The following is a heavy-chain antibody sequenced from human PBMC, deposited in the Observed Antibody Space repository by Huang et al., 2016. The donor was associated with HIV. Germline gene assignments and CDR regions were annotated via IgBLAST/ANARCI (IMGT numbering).Heavy chain of an antibody. V-gene: IGHV3-49*03. CDR2: IRREAYGGTT. D-gene: IGHD5-18*01. CDR3: SKDSSGYDYGYSVGY. Sequence: EVQLVESGGGLVQPGRSLRLSCTASGFTFGDYGMSWFRQAPGKGLEWVGLIRREAYGGTTKYATSVKGRFTISRDDSKNIAYLQMDSLKTDDTAVYYCSKDSSGYDYGYSVGYWGQGTLVTVSS. J-gene: IGHJ4*02. CDR1: GFTFGDYG.